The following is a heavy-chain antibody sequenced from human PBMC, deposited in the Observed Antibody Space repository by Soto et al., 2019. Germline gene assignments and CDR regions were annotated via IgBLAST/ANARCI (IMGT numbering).Heavy chain of an antibody. CDR3: ARGVVVVTAIPRFDP. J-gene: IGHJ5*02. CDR2: IYYSGST. V-gene: IGHV4-31*03. Sequence: QVQLQESGPGLVKPSQTLSLTCTVSGGSISSGGYYWSWVRQHPGKGLEWIGYIYYSGSTYYNPSLKSRVTRSVDTSKNQVSLKLSSVTAADTAVYYCARGVVVVTAIPRFDPWGQGTLVTVSS. CDR1: GGSISSGGYY. D-gene: IGHD2-21*02.